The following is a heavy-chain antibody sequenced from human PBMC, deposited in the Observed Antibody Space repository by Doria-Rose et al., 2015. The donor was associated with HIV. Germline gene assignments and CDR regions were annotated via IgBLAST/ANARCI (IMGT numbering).Heavy chain of an antibody. Sequence: QVQLQRWDTKVLKPSETLSLTCAVYVGSFSGNYWSWLRQPPGRGLEWLGEVSHGGSANYNPSLKGRATISVDTSKNQFSLKVAFLTAADTAVYYCARVPGNYSSSPFDYWGQGTLVTVST. V-gene: IGHV4-34*01. CDR1: VGSFSGNY. D-gene: IGHD6-6*01. J-gene: IGHJ4*02. CDR2: VSHGGSA. CDR3: ARVPGNYSSSPFDY.